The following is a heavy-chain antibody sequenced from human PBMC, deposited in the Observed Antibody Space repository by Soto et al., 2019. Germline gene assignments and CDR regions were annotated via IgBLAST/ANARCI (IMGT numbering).Heavy chain of an antibody. D-gene: IGHD6-13*01. CDR2: IYWDDDK. J-gene: IGHJ5*02. Sequence: QITLKESGPTLVKPTQTLTLTCTFSGFSLSTSGVGVGWIRQPPGKALEWLALIYWDDDKRYSPSLKSRLTIPKDPPKTQVALTMTKMTPVDTPKYYGAHSPGYSSSSSWFAPWGQEPLVTVSS. V-gene: IGHV2-5*02. CDR3: AHSPGYSSSSSWFAP. CDR1: GFSLSTSGVG.